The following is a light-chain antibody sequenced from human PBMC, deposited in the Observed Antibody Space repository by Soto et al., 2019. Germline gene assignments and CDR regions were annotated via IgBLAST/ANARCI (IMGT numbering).Light chain of an antibody. V-gene: IGKV1-39*01. CDR2: AAS. CDR3: QQSYSTPYN. Sequence: DIQMTQSPSSLSASVGDRVTITCRASQSISSYLNWYQQKPGKAPKLLIYAASSLQSGVPSRFSGSGSGTDFTLTISSLQPEDFATDYGQQSYSTPYNFGQGTKLEIK. CDR1: QSISSY. J-gene: IGKJ2*01.